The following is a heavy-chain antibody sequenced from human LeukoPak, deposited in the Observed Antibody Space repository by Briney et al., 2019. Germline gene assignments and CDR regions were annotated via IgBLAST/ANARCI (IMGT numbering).Heavy chain of an antibody. J-gene: IGHJ4*02. V-gene: IGHV3-30*04. CDR3: ARKNGLDY. CDR1: GFTFSNYA. Sequence: GGSLRLSCAASGFTFSNYALHWVRQAPGKGLEWVAVISYDGSNKFYADSVRGRFTISRDNSKNTLFLQMNSLRAEDTAVYYCARKNGLDYWGQGTLVTVSS. CDR2: ISYDGSNK.